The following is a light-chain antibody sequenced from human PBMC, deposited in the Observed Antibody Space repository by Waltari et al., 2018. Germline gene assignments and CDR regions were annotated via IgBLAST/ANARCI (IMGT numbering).Light chain of an antibody. CDR1: QSVSSN. CDR2: GAS. V-gene: IGKV3D-15*01. Sequence: IVMTQSPATLSVSPGESATLPCRASQSVSSNLAWYQQKPGQAPRLLIYGASTRATGIPARFSGSGSGTEFTLTISSLQSEDFAVYYCQQYNNWPPLTFGGGTKVEIK. J-gene: IGKJ4*01. CDR3: QQYNNWPPLT.